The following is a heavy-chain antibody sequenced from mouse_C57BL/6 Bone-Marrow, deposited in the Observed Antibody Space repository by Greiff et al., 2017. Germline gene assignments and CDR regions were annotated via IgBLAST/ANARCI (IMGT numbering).Heavy chain of an antibody. V-gene: IGHV1-85*01. D-gene: IGHD1-1*01. J-gene: IGHJ2*01. CDR2: IYPRDGST. CDR1: GYTFTSYD. Sequence: QVQLKQSGPELVKPGASVKLSCKASGYTFTSYDINWVKQRPGQGLEWIGWIYPRDGSTKYNEKFKGKATLTVDTSSSTAYMELHSLTSEASAVYFCAREVVALKEYYFDYWGQGTTLTVSS. CDR3: AREVVALKEYYFDY.